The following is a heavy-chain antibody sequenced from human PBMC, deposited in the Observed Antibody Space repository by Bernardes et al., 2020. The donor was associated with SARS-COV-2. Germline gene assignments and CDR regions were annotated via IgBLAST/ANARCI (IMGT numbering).Heavy chain of an antibody. CDR2: IYSGGST. V-gene: IGHV3-66*01. Sequence: GGSLRLSCAASGFTFSSNDMSWVRQAPGKGLEWVSVIYSGGSTYYSDAVKGRFTISRDNSKNTLYLQMNSLRAEDTAVYYCARYRYYDFWSGYYTNYYYYGMDVWGQGTTVTVSS. CDR1: GFTFSSND. D-gene: IGHD3-3*01. CDR3: ARYRYYDFWSGYYTNYYYYGMDV. J-gene: IGHJ6*02.